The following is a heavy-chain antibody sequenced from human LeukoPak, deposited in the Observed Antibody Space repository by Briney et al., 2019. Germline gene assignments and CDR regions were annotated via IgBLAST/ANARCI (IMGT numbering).Heavy chain of an antibody. CDR3: ARGRLRYYYDSSGYYYGIRFDY. J-gene: IGHJ4*02. CDR2: INHSGST. CDR1: GGSFSGYY. D-gene: IGHD3-22*01. V-gene: IGHV4-34*01. Sequence: PSETLSLTCAVYGGSFSGYYWSWIRQPPGKGLEWVGEINHSGSTNYHTALKSRVNISVDTSKNQFSLKLSSVTAADTAVYYCARGRLRYYYDSSGYYYGIRFDYWGQGTLVTVSS.